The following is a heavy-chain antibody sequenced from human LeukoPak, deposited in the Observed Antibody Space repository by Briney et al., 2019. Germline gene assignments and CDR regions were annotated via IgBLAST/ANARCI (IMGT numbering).Heavy chain of an antibody. CDR2: ITNSGGST. D-gene: IGHD2-2*01. Sequence: GSLRLSCAASGFAFSDYGMHWVRQAPGKGLEYVSAITNSGGSTYYANSVKGRFTVSRDNSKNTLYLQMGSLRADDMAVYYCARVGRYCTSTSCYVDYWGQGTLVTVSS. CDR1: GFAFSDYG. CDR3: ARVGRYCTSTSCYVDY. V-gene: IGHV3-64*01. J-gene: IGHJ4*02.